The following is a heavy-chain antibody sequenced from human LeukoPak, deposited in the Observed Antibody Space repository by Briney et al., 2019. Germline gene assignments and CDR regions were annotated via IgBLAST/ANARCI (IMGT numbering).Heavy chain of an antibody. CDR3: ARHNARLRGWIGEVDF. J-gene: IGHJ4*02. Sequence: SETLSLTCSVSGGSINKYCWSWIRQPPGKGLEWIAYIYYSESNNYNPSLKSRVTISVDTSKNQFYLMLSSVTAADTAVYYCARHNARLRGWIGEVDFWGQGALVTVSS. D-gene: IGHD3-10*01. CDR2: IYYSESN. V-gene: IGHV4-59*08. CDR1: GGSINKYC.